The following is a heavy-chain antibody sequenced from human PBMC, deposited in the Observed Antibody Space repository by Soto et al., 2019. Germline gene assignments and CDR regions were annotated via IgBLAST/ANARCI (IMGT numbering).Heavy chain of an antibody. CDR1: GFTFSSYT. J-gene: IGHJ4*02. CDR3: AKSKGEFYYSDS. D-gene: IGHD2-21*01. Sequence: QVQLVESGGGVVQPGKSLRLSCAASGFTFSSYTMHWVRQAPGKGLEWVAVISYDGSNKYYSDSVEGRFTISRDNSNNTMFLHMDSLKTEDTAIYYCAKSKGEFYYSDSWGQGALVTVSS. CDR2: ISYDGSNK. V-gene: IGHV3-30*18.